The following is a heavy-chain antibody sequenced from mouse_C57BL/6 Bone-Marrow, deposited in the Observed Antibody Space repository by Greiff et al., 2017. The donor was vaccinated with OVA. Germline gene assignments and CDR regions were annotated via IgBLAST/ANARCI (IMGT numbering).Heavy chain of an antibody. V-gene: IGHV5-2*01. D-gene: IGHD1-1*01. J-gene: IGHJ3*01. CDR1: EYEFPSHD. CDR2: INSDGGST. CDR3: ARGGNYYGSSYVLFAY. Sequence: EVQRVESGGGLVQPGESLKLSCESNEYEFPSHDMSWVRKTPEKRLELVAAINSDGGSTYYPDTMERRFIISRDNTKKPLYLQMSSLRSEDTALYYCARGGNYYGSSYVLFAYWGQGTLVTVSA.